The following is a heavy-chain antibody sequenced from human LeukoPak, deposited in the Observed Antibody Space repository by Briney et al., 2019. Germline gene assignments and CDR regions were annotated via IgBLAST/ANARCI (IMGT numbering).Heavy chain of an antibody. J-gene: IGHJ6*03. Sequence: SETLSLTCTASGCSIINFHWTWIRQPPGKGLEWIAFICSGGRTHYNASLKSRVTILLDTSKKQFSLKLSSLTAEDTAMYYCARYYDERSDYYPPSYHYYYMDVWGKGTTVTVAS. V-gene: IGHV4-59*01. CDR2: ICSGGRT. CDR3: ARYYDERSDYYPPSYHYYYMDV. CDR1: GCSIINFH. D-gene: IGHD3-22*01.